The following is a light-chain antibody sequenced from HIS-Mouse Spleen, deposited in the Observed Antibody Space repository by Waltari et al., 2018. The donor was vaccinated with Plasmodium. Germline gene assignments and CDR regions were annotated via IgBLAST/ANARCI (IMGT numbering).Light chain of an antibody. CDR2: EDS. Sequence: SYELTQPPSVSVSPGQTARITCSGDALPKKYAYWYQQNSGQAPVLVSYEDSKRPAGIAEEFSGSSSGTIATLTISGAQVEDEADYYCDSTDSSGNHRVFGGGTKLTVL. CDR1: ALPKKY. V-gene: IGLV3-10*01. J-gene: IGLJ3*02. CDR3: DSTDSSGNHRV.